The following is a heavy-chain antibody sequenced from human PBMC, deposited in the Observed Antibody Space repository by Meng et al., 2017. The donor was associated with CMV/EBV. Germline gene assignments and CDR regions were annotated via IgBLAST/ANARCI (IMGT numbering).Heavy chain of an antibody. V-gene: IGHV5-51*01. D-gene: IGHD5/OR15-5a*01. CDR1: GFTSISYR. CDR2: IYAGDADF. J-gene: IGHJ3*01. CDR3: ARLGIVSSAVGLAFDV. Sequence: GESLKISCKASGFTSISYRIGWVRQMPRKGLEWMGIIYAGDADFGYNPSFQGQVTISADRSTNTAYLQWRSLKNSDTAIYYCARLGIVSSAVGLAFDVWGQGTMVTVSS.